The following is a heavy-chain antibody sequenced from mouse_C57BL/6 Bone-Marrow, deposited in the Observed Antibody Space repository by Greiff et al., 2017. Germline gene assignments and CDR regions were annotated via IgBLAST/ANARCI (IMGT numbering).Heavy chain of an antibody. V-gene: IGHV5-6*01. D-gene: IGHD1-1*01. Sequence: EVHLVESGGDLVKPGGSLKLSCAASGFTFSSYGMSWVRQTPDKRLEWVATISSGGSYTYYPDSVKGRFTISRDNAKNTLYLQMSSLKSEDTAMYYCARRYGSSYGDYWGQGTTLTVSS. CDR2: ISSGGSYT. J-gene: IGHJ2*01. CDR3: ARRYGSSYGDY. CDR1: GFTFSSYG.